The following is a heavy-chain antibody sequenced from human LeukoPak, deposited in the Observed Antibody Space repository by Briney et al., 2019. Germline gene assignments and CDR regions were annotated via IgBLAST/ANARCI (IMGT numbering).Heavy chain of an antibody. D-gene: IGHD3-22*01. J-gene: IGHJ4*02. CDR3: ARGSPYYYDSSGLLYYFDY. V-gene: IGHV1-18*01. CDR1: GYTFTSYG. CDR2: ISAYNGNT. Sequence: GASVKVSCKASGYTFTSYGISWVRQAPGQGLEWMGWISAYNGNTNYAQKLQGRVTMTTDTSTSTAYMELRSLRSDDTAVYYCARGSPYYYDSSGLLYYFDYWGQGTLVTASS.